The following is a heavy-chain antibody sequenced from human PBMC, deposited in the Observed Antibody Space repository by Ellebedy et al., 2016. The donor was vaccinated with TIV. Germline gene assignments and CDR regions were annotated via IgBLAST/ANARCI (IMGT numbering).Heavy chain of an antibody. CDR2: INHSGST. V-gene: IGHV4-34*01. J-gene: IGHJ4*02. D-gene: IGHD4-11*01. CDR1: GGSFSGYY. Sequence: SETLSLTXAVYGGSFSGYYWSWIRQPPGKGLEWIGEINHSGSTNYNPSLKSRVTISVDTSKNQFSLKLSSVTAADTAVYYCARRRQYLYYFDYWGQGTLVTVSS. CDR3: ARRRQYLYYFDY.